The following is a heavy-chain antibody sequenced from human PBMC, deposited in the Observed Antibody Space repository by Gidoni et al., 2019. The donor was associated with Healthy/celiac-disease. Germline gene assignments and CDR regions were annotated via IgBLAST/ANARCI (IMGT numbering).Heavy chain of an antibody. Sequence: VQLVASGGGLVQPGKSLSLPCPPSGFRIYAYAMHWVRQAPGKGLEWVSGISWNSISIYYADSVKGSFTSSRDNAKNSLYLQMNSLRHEDTALYYCASVSGDNSGYARHFWGQGTLVTVSS. CDR3: ASVSGDNSGYARHF. V-gene: IGHV3-9*01. J-gene: IGHJ4*02. CDR1: GFRIYAYA. D-gene: IGHD3-22*01. CDR2: ISWNSISI.